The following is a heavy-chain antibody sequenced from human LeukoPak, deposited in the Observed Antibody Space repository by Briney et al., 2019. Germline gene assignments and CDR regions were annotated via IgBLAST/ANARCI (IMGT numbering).Heavy chain of an antibody. V-gene: IGHV3-72*01. D-gene: IGHD3-3*01. J-gene: IGHJ6*02. Sequence: PGGSLRLSCAASGFTFSNYWMTWVRQAPGKGLEWVGRTRNKANSYTTEYAASVKGRFTISRDDSKNSLYLQMNSLKTEDTAVYYCAREITIFGVVSPYYYGMDVWGQGTTVTVSS. CDR1: GFTFSNYW. CDR2: TRNKANSYTT. CDR3: AREITIFGVVSPYYYGMDV.